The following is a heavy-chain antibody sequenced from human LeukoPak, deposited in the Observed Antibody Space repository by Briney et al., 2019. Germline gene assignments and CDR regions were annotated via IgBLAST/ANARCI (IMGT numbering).Heavy chain of an antibody. Sequence: GRSLRLSCAASGFIFGTYGMHWVRQAPGKGLEWVAVIWYDGSDIYYADSVKGRFTISRDNSKNTLYLQVNSLRAEDTAVYYCARDLSMVRGPLDYWGQGTLVTVSS. V-gene: IGHV3-33*01. CDR2: IWYDGSDI. CDR3: ARDLSMVRGPLDY. D-gene: IGHD3-10*01. J-gene: IGHJ4*02. CDR1: GFIFGTYG.